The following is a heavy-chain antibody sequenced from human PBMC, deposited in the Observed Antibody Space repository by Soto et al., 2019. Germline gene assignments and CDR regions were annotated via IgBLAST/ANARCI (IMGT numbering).Heavy chain of an antibody. CDR1: GFTFSIYA. CDR3: AKRAPGTTGTDNYFYYMDV. V-gene: IGHV3-48*01. Sequence: EVQLVESGGGLVQPGGSLRLSCAASGFTFSIYAMNWVRQAPGKGPEWVSYITSSSATLYYADSVRGRFTISRDNAKNSLYLQMNSLRAEDTAVYFCAKRAPGTTGTDNYFYYMDVWGRGTTVTVSS. J-gene: IGHJ6*03. D-gene: IGHD1-1*01. CDR2: ITSSSATL.